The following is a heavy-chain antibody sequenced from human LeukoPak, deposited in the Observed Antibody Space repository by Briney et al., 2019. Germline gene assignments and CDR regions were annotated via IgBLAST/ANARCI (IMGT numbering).Heavy chain of an antibody. Sequence: PGGSLRLSCAASGFTFSSYAMHWVRQTPGKGLEWVAVISYDGSNKYYADSVKGRFTISRDNSKNTLYLQMNSLRAEDTAVYYCARDSWEEDFDYWGQGTLVTVSS. V-gene: IGHV3-30-3*01. CDR1: GFTFSSYA. D-gene: IGHD1-26*01. CDR3: ARDSWEEDFDY. CDR2: ISYDGSNK. J-gene: IGHJ4*02.